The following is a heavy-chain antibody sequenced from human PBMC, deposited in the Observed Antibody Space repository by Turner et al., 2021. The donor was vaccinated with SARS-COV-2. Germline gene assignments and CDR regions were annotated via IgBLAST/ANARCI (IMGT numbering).Heavy chain of an antibody. Sequence: QVQLVQSGAEVKKPGASVKVSCQVSGHTLTALSMHWVRQALGNGLEWMGGVDPEDAETSYAQKCQGRATMTEDTATDTAYMELSSLRSEDTAVYYCATAVEVAGVVVGYYYYYGMDVWGQGTTVTVSS. CDR2: VDPEDAET. CDR1: GHTLTALS. V-gene: IGHV1-24*01. J-gene: IGHJ6*02. D-gene: IGHD6-19*01. CDR3: ATAVEVAGVVVGYYYYYGMDV.